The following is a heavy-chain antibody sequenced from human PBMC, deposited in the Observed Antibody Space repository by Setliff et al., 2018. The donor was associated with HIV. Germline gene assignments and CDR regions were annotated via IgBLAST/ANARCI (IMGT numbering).Heavy chain of an antibody. CDR2: VNHRGTT. CDR1: GESLSGYS. J-gene: IGHJ4*02. D-gene: IGHD2-15*01. V-gene: IGHV4-34*01. Sequence: SETLSLTCAVNGESLSGYSWTWIRQPPGKGLEWIGEVNHRGTTSHNPSLKSRVTASVDTSKNQFSLKLASVTAADSAVYYCARGRKFGYCSGGRCTTVSIFDNWGQGGLVTVSS. CDR3: ARGRKFGYCSGGRCTTVSIFDN.